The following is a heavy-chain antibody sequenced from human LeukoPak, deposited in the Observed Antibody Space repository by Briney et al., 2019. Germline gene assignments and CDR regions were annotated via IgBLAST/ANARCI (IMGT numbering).Heavy chain of an antibody. Sequence: ASVKVSCKASGYTFTSYYMHWVRQAPGQGLEWMGIINPSGGSTSYAQKFQGRVTMTRDTSTCTVYMGLSSLRSEDTAVYYCARSTVTLIDYWGQGTLVTVSS. CDR3: ARSTVTLIDY. D-gene: IGHD4-17*01. CDR2: INPSGGST. CDR1: GYTFTSYY. J-gene: IGHJ4*02. V-gene: IGHV1-46*01.